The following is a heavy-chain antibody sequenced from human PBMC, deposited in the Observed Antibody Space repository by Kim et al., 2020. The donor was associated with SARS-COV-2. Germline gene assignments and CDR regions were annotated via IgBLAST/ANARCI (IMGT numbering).Heavy chain of an antibody. V-gene: IGHV3-30*07. J-gene: IGHJ4*02. D-gene: IGHD6-13*01. Sequence: DSVKVRVTIDRDNSKNTLYLQMNSPRDEDAAVYYCARDPGIAAAGYYFDYWGQGTLVTVSS. CDR3: ARDPGIAAAGYYFDY.